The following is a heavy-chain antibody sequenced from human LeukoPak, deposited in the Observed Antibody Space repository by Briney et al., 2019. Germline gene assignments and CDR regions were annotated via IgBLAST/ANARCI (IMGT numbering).Heavy chain of an antibody. V-gene: IGHV4-39*02. CDR3: ARDVGDFWSGYYHSWFDP. D-gene: IGHD3-3*01. CDR2: IYYSGST. CDR1: GGSISSSSYY. J-gene: IGHJ5*02. Sequence: SETLSLTCTVSGGSISSSSYYWGWIRQPPGKGLGWIGSIYYSGSTYYNPSLKSRVTISVDTSKNQFSLKLSSVTAADTAVYYCARDVGDFWSGYYHSWFDPWGQGTLVTVSS.